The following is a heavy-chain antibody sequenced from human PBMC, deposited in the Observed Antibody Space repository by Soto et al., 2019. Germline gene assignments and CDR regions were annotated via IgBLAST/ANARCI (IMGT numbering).Heavy chain of an antibody. CDR3: ARDLSSSWPYYYYYGMDV. V-gene: IGHV3-21*01. Sequence: EVQLVESGGGLVKPGGSVRLSCAASGFTFSSYSMNWVRQAPGKGLEWVSSISSSSSYIYYADSVKGRFTISRDNAKNPLYLQMNSLRAEDTAVYYCARDLSSSWPYYYYYGMDVWGQGTTVTVSS. J-gene: IGHJ6*02. D-gene: IGHD6-13*01. CDR1: GFTFSSYS. CDR2: ISSSSSYI.